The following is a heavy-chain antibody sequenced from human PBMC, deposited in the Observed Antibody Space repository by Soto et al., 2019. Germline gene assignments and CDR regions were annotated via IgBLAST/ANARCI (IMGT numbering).Heavy chain of an antibody. J-gene: IGHJ6*02. V-gene: IGHV4-59*01. D-gene: IGHD2-2*01. CDR1: GGSISSYY. CDR3: ARGIVLVPAAMGYYYYGMDV. CDR2: IYYSGST. Sequence: SETLSLTCTVSGGSISSYYWSWIRQPPGKGLEWIGYIYYSGSTNYNPSLKSRVTISVDTSKNQFSLKLSSVTAADTAVYYCARGIVLVPAAMGYYYYGMDVWGQGTTVT.